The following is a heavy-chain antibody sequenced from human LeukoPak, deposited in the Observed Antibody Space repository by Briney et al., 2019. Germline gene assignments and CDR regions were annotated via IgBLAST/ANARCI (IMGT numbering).Heavy chain of an antibody. CDR2: INPNSGGT. CDR3: ARARIVGAVFDP. J-gene: IGHJ5*02. D-gene: IGHD1-26*01. CDR1: GYTFTGYY. V-gene: IGHV1-2*02. Sequence: ASVKVSCKASGYTFTGYYMHWVRQAPGQGLEWMGWINPNSGGTNYAQKFQGRVTMTRDTSISTAYMELSRLRSDDTAVYYCARARIVGAVFDPWGQGTLATVSS.